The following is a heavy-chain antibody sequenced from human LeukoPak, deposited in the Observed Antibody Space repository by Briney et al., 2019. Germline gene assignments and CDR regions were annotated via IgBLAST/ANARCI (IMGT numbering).Heavy chain of an antibody. CDR3: ARERYFDY. CDR2: IRQDGDTK. Sequence: GGSLRLSCAASGFPFNAYWMTWVRQAPGKGLEWVANIRQDGDTKYYVDSVKGRFTISRDNAMNSLYLQMNSLRAEDTAVYYCARERYFDYWGQGTLVTVSS. V-gene: IGHV3-7*03. J-gene: IGHJ4*02. CDR1: GFPFNAYW.